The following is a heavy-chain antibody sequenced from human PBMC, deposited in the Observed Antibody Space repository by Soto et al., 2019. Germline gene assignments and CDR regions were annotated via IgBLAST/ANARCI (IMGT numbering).Heavy chain of an antibody. CDR2: INQYGSEK. CDR3: ASLGRHG. J-gene: IGHJ6*02. CDR1: GFSFSDSW. D-gene: IGHD3-16*01. Sequence: GGSLRLACAASGFSFSDSWMDWVRQAPGKGPEWVANINQYGSEKNYVDSVKGRFTISRDNAKNSLYLQMNSLRVEDTAVYYCASLGRHGWGQGTTVPVSS. V-gene: IGHV3-7*01.